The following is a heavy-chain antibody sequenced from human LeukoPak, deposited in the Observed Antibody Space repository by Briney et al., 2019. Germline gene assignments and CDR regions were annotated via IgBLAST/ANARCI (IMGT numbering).Heavy chain of an antibody. CDR1: GYTLTELS. J-gene: IGHJ4*02. CDR2: FDPEDGET. D-gene: IGHD3-9*01. Sequence: ASVKVSCKVSGYTLTELSMHWVRQAPGKGLEWMGGFDPEDGETIYAQKFQGRVTMTEDTSTDTAYMELNSLRSEDTAVYYCARGRRLTGYYDFDYWGQGTLVTVSS. V-gene: IGHV1-24*01. CDR3: ARGRRLTGYYDFDY.